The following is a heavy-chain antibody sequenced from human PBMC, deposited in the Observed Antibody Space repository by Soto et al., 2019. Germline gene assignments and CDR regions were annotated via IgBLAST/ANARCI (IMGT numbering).Heavy chain of an antibody. CDR2: IYYSGST. CDR3: ARDGYDYLPDV. D-gene: IGHD3-16*01. J-gene: IGHJ6*02. Sequence: SETLSLTCTVSGGSISSGGYYWSWIRQHPGKGLEWIGYIYYSGSTYYNPSLKSRVTISVDTSKNQFSLKLSSVTAADTAVYYCARDGYDYLPDVWGQGTTVTAP. V-gene: IGHV4-31*03. CDR1: GGSISSGGYY.